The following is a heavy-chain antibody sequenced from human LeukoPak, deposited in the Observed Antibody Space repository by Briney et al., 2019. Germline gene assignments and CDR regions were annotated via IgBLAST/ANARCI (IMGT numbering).Heavy chain of an antibody. CDR1: GFTFSRYS. Sequence: GGSLRLSCAASGFTFSRYSINWVRQAPGRGLEWVSYIDSTNSPIHYARSVKGRFTVSRDNAKSSLYLQMNSLRAEDTAVYYCTRQGMFGEVDYWGQEIQVTVSS. V-gene: IGHV3-48*04. J-gene: IGHJ4*02. CDR3: TRQGMFGEVDY. D-gene: IGHD3-10*02. CDR2: IDSTNSPI.